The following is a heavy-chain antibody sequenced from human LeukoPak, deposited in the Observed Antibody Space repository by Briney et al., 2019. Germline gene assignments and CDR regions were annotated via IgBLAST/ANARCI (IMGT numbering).Heavy chain of an antibody. J-gene: IGHJ4*02. CDR3: ARHTWQWLPFDD. D-gene: IGHD5-12*01. CDR1: GFTFSTYT. CDR2: ITSSSSYI. V-gene: IGHV3-21*01. Sequence: GGSLRLSCAAYGFTFSTYTMNWVRQAPGKGLEWVSSITSSSSYIYYADSVKGRFTISRDNAKNSLYLQMNSLRAEDTAVYYCARHTWQWLPFDDWGQGTQVTISS.